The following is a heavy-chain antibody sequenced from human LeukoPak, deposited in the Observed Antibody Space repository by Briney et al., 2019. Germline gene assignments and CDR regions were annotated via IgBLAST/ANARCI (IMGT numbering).Heavy chain of an antibody. D-gene: IGHD1-26*01. CDR1: GYTFTSYY. Sequence: ASVKVSCKASGYTFTSYYMHWVRQAPGQGLEWMGVINPSGGSTSYAQKFQGRVTMTRDTSTSTVYMELSSLRSEDTAVYYCARGPELPAGYYYGMDVWGQGTTVTVSS. V-gene: IGHV1-46*01. J-gene: IGHJ6*02. CDR3: ARGPELPAGYYYGMDV. CDR2: INPSGGST.